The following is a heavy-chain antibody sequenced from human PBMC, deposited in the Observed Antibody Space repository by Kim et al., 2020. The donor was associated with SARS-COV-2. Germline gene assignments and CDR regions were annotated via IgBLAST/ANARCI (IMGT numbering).Heavy chain of an antibody. J-gene: IGHJ4*02. D-gene: IGHD4-17*01. Sequence: SETLSLTCTVSGGSISSSSYYWGWIRQPPGKGLEWIGSIYYSGSTYYNPSLKSRVTISVDTSKNQFSLKLSSVTAADTAVYYCARLYGDYQESFDYWGQGTLVTVSS. CDR1: GGSISSSSYY. CDR3: ARLYGDYQESFDY. V-gene: IGHV4-39*01. CDR2: IYYSGST.